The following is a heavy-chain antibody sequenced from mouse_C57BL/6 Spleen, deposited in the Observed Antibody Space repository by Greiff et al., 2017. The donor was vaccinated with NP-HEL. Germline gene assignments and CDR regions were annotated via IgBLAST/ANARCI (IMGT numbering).Heavy chain of an antibody. CDR3: ARRVTTVVPDYYAMDY. Sequence: QVQLQQPGAELVKPGASVKLSCKASGYTFTSYWMHWVKQRPGRGLEWIGRIDPNSGGTKYNEKFKSKATLTVDKPSSTAYMQLSSLTSEDSAVYYCARRVTTVVPDYYAMDYWGQGTSVTVSS. CDR2: IDPNSGGT. V-gene: IGHV1-72*01. J-gene: IGHJ4*01. D-gene: IGHD1-1*01. CDR1: GYTFTSYW.